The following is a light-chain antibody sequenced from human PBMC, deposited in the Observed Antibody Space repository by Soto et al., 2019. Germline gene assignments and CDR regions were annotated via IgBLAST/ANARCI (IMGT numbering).Light chain of an antibody. V-gene: IGLV3-1*01. J-gene: IGLJ2*01. CDR2: QDS. Sequence: ELTQPPSVSVSPGQTASITCSGDKLGDKYACWYQQKPGQSPVLVIYQDSKRPSGIPERFSGSNSGNTATLTISGTQAMDEADYYCQAWDSSTAAVFGGGTKLTVL. CDR1: KLGDKY. CDR3: QAWDSSTAAV.